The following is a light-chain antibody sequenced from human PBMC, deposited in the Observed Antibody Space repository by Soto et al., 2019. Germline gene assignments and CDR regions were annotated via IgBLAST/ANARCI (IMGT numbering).Light chain of an antibody. CDR3: AAWDDSLNGVV. CDR1: SSNIGSTT. J-gene: IGLJ3*02. V-gene: IGLV1-44*01. CDR2: NNN. Sequence: QSVLTQPPSASGTPGQRVTIACSGSSSNIGSTTVEWYHQHQGTAPNLLIYNNNQRPSAVPDRCSGCKSSTSASLAISGLQSEDEADYYRAAWDDSLNGVVFGGGTKLTVL.